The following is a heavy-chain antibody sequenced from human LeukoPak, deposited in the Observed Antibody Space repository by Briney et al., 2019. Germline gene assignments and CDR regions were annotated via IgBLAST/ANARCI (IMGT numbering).Heavy chain of an antibody. V-gene: IGHV3-33*01. Sequence: PGGSLRLSCAASGFTFSSYGMHWVRQAPGKGLEWVAVIWYDGNYQYYADSVKGRFTISRDNSKSTLYLEMNSLRAEDTAVYYCARGTNWAFDSWGQGTLVTVSS. CDR3: ARGTNWAFDS. CDR2: IWYDGNYQ. CDR1: GFTFSSYG. D-gene: IGHD7-27*01. J-gene: IGHJ4*02.